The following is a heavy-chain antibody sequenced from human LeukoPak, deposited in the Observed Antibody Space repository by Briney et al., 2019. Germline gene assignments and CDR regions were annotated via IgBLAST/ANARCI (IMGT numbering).Heavy chain of an antibody. CDR1: GYTFTSYG. J-gene: IGHJ3*02. CDR2: ISTYNGYT. Sequence: GASVKVSCKASGYTFTSYGISWVRQAPGQGLEWMGWISTYNGYTNYAQNFQGRVTMTTDASTSTAYMELRSLRSEDTAVYYCARVKPRFGPKSIAAPRIDAFDIWGQGTMVTVSS. V-gene: IGHV1-18*01. CDR3: ARVKPRFGPKSIAAPRIDAFDI. D-gene: IGHD6-6*01.